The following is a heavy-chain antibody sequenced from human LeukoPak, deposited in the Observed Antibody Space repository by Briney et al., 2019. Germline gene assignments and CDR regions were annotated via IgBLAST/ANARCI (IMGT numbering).Heavy chain of an antibody. CDR2: IYYSGST. J-gene: IGHJ4*02. Sequence: PSETLSLTCTVSGGSISSYYWSWIRQPPGKGLEGIGYIYYSGSTNYNPSLKSRVTISVDTSKNQFSLKLSSVTAADTAVYYCARGGAVAGTSPFDYWGQGTLVTVSS. CDR1: GGSISSYY. V-gene: IGHV4-59*01. CDR3: ARGGAVAGTSPFDY. D-gene: IGHD6-19*01.